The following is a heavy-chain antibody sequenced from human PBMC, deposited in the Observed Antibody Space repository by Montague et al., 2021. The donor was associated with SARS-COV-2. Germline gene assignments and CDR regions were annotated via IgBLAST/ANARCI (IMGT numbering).Heavy chain of an antibody. CDR2: IYSNDDK. Sequence: ALVKPTQTLTLTCTFSGFSLSTPNVGVGWIRQPPGKALEWLALIYSNDDKRYSPSLQSRLTITKATSKNPVVLSLTNVDPVDTATYYCAHLIRYYDIFTGIPFDYWGQGTQVTVSS. J-gene: IGHJ4*02. CDR1: GFSLSTPNVG. D-gene: IGHD3-9*01. V-gene: IGHV2-5*01. CDR3: AHLIRYYDIFTGIPFDY.